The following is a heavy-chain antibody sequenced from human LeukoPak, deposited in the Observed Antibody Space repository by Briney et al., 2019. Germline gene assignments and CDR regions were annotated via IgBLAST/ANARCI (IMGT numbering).Heavy chain of an antibody. D-gene: IGHD6-13*01. CDR2: IGTAGEI. V-gene: IGHV3-13*01. CDR1: GFTFSSYD. J-gene: IGHJ6*03. Sequence: GGSLRLSCAASGFTFSSYDIHWVRQATGKGLEWVSGIGTAGEIYYPGSVKGRFTISRENAKNSLYLQMNSLRAGDTAVYYCAKEGYSRGYYSYYYMDVWGKGTTVTVPS. CDR3: AKEGYSRGYYSYYYMDV.